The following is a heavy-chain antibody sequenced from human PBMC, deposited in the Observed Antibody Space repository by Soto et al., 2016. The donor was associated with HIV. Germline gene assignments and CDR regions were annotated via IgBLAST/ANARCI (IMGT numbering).Heavy chain of an antibody. CDR2: IYYSGST. D-gene: IGHD3-22*01. J-gene: IGHJ4*02. CDR1: GGSISSYY. V-gene: IGHV4-59*01. Sequence: QVQLQESGPGLVKPSETLSLTCTVSGGSISSYYWSWIRQPPGKGLEWIGYIYYSGSTNYNPSLKSRVTISVDTSKNQFSLKLSSVTAADTAVYYCAREGYYYDSSGYLPDWGQGTLVTVSS. CDR3: AREGYYYDSSGYLPD.